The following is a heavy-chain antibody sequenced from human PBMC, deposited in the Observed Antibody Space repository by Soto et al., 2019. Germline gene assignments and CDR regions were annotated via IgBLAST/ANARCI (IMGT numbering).Heavy chain of an antibody. J-gene: IGHJ5*02. CDR1: GFSLSTSGVG. Sequence: QITLKESGPTLVKPTQTLTLTCTFSGFSLSTSGVGVGWILQPPGKALEWLALSYWDDDNRYSPSLKSRLTIPKDTSKNQVVLTMTNMDPVHTAPYSGAHSRPHPVGVVAATPCFDPWGQGPLVTVSS. D-gene: IGHD2-15*01. CDR2: SYWDDDN. CDR3: AHSRPHPVGVVAATPCFDP. V-gene: IGHV2-5*02.